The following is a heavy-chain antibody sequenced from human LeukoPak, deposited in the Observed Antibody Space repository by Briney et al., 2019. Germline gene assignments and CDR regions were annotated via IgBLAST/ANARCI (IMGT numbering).Heavy chain of an antibody. CDR1: GFTFSSYA. D-gene: IGHD3-3*01. V-gene: IGHV3-23*01. Sequence: PGGSLRLSCAASGFTFSSYAMSWVRQAPGKGLEWVSAISGSGGSTYYADSVKGRFTISRDNFKNTLYLQMNSLRAEDTAVYYCAKEFVKYYDFWSGYYHFDYWGQGTLVTVSS. CDR3: AKEFVKYYDFWSGYYHFDY. J-gene: IGHJ4*02. CDR2: ISGSGGST.